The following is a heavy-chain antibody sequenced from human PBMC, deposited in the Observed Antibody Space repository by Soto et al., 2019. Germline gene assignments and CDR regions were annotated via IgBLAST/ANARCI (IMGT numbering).Heavy chain of an antibody. CDR3: ARTSTSGTRFDY. Sequence: QVQLQESGPGLVKPSGPLSLTCAVSGGSISTSNWWGWVRQPPGKGLEWIGEVYHSGSTNYNPSFKRRFAMSVDKSKNQFSRKLNSVPAADTALYYCARTSTSGTRFDYWGQGSLVAVSS. CDR1: GGSISTSNW. CDR2: VYHSGST. J-gene: IGHJ4*02. D-gene: IGHD1-1*01. V-gene: IGHV4-4*02.